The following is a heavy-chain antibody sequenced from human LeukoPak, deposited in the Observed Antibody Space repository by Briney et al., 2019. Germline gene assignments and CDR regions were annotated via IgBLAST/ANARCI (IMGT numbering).Heavy chain of an antibody. V-gene: IGHV3-7*01. Sequence: GGSLRLSCAASGFTFSSYWMSWVRQAPGKGLEWVANIKQDGSEKYYVDSVKGRFTISRDNAKNSLYLQMNSLRAEDTAAYYCARGATDTTRWFDPWGQGTLVIVSS. CDR3: ARGATDTTRWFDP. CDR1: GFTFSSYW. D-gene: IGHD1-7*01. J-gene: IGHJ5*02. CDR2: IKQDGSEK.